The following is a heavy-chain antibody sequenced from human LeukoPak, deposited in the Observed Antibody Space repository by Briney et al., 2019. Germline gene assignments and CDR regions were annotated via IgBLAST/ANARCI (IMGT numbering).Heavy chain of an antibody. CDR2: IIPIFGTA. D-gene: IGHD5-18*01. J-gene: IGHJ4*02. CDR3: ARGTAYSYGSFDY. V-gene: IGHV1-69*06. Sequence: SVKVSCKASGGTFSSYAISWVRQAPGQGLEWMEGIIPIFGTANYAQKFQGRVTITADKSTSTAYMELSSLRSEDTAVYYCARGTAYSYGSFDYWGQGTLVTVSS. CDR1: GGTFSSYA.